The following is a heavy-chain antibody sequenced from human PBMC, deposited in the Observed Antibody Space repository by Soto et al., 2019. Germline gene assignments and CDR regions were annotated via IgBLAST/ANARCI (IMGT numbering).Heavy chain of an antibody. CDR3: ARMEWGYYFDY. V-gene: IGHV4-59*01. Sequence: SETLSLTCTVSGGSISSYYWSWIRQPPGKGLEWIGYIYYSGSTNYNPSLKSRVTISVDTSKNQFSLKLSSVTAADTAVYYCARMEWGYYFDYWGQGTLVTVSS. J-gene: IGHJ4*02. CDR2: IYYSGST. D-gene: IGHD1-1*01. CDR1: GGSISSYY.